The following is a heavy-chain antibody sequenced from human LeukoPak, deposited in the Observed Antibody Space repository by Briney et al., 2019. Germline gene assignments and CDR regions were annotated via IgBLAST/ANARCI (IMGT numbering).Heavy chain of an antibody. D-gene: IGHD5-24*01. CDR1: GFTLSSHS. V-gene: IGHV3-21*01. CDR2: ISSSSIYI. J-gene: IGHJ4*02. CDR3: ARRRDGFHLDY. Sequence: GGSLRLSCASSGFTLSSHSMNWVRQAPGKGLEWVSSISSSSIYIYYADSVKGRFTISRDNAKNSLYLQMNSLRAEDTAVYYCARRRDGFHLDYWGQGTLVTVSS.